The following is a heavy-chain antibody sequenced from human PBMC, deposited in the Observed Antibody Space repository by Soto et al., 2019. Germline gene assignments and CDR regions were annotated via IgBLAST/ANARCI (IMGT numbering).Heavy chain of an antibody. Sequence: QVQLVQSGAEVKKPGSSVKVSCKASGGTLSSYAISWVRQAPGQGLEWMGGIIPIFGTANYAQKFQGRVTITADESTSTAYMELSSLRSEDTAVYYCARDGTLTTVTTYFDYWGQGTLVTVSS. J-gene: IGHJ4*02. CDR2: IIPIFGTA. CDR3: ARDGTLTTVTTYFDY. V-gene: IGHV1-69*01. CDR1: GGTLSSYA. D-gene: IGHD4-17*01.